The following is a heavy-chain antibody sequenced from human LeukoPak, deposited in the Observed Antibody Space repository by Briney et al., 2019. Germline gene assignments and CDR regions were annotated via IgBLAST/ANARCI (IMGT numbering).Heavy chain of an antibody. CDR3: ARDMTTMVRGVYYYYMDV. D-gene: IGHD3-10*01. J-gene: IGHJ6*03. Sequence: GGSLRLSCAASGFTFGRHWMSWVRQAPGKGLEWVAHMNQGGSETTNVDSVKGRFTISRDNSKNTLYLQMNSLRAEDTAVYYCARDMTTMVRGVYYYYMDVWGKGTTVTISS. CDR1: GFTFGRHW. V-gene: IGHV3-7*03. CDR2: MNQGGSET.